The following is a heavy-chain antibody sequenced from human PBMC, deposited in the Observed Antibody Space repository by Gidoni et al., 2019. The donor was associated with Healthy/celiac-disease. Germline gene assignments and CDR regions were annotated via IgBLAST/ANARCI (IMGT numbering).Heavy chain of an antibody. CDR2: IIPIFGTA. CDR3: ARDPTYYDFWSGYYYYMDV. J-gene: IGHJ6*03. V-gene: IGHV1-69*06. Sequence: QVQLVQSGAEVKKPGSSVKVSCKASGGTFSSYAISWVRQAPGQGLEWMGGIIPIFGTANYAQKFQGRVTITADKSTSTAYMELSSLRSEDTAVYYCARDPTYYDFWSGYYYYMDVWGKGTTVTVSS. CDR1: GGTFSSYA. D-gene: IGHD3-3*01.